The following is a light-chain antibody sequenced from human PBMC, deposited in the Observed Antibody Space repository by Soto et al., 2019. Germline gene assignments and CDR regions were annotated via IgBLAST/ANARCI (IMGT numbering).Light chain of an antibody. Sequence: EVVVTQSPGTLSLSPLERATLSCRASQSVSSTYLAWYQQRPGQAPRLLIYGASTRATDIPDRISGSRSGTDLPLTVSRLETEDCAAYYCQHYGSTPWSCGQGTKVEIK. J-gene: IGKJ1*01. V-gene: IGKV3-20*01. CDR2: GAS. CDR1: QSVSSTY. CDR3: QHYGSTPWS.